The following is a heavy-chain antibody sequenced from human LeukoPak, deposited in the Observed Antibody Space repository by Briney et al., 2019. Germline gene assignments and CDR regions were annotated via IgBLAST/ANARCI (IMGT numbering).Heavy chain of an antibody. Sequence: GGSLRLSCVGSGFTLTTSWMHWVRHAPGKGLVWVSRINSGGSTYYADSVKGRFTISRDNSKNTLYLQMNSLRAEDTAVYYCARVRTDAFDIWGQGTMVTVSS. CDR1: GFTLTTSW. J-gene: IGHJ3*02. V-gene: IGHV3-53*01. CDR2: INSGGST. D-gene: IGHD1-1*01. CDR3: ARVRTDAFDI.